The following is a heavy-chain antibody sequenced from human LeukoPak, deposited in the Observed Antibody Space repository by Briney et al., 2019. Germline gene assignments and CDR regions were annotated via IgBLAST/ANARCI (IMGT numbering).Heavy chain of an antibody. D-gene: IGHD2-2*02. J-gene: IGHJ6*02. CDR1: GYTFTSYG. V-gene: IGHV1-18*01. CDR3: ARYYCSSTSCYRGSYGMDV. CDR2: ISAYNGNT. Sequence: ASVKVSCKASGYTFTSYGISWVRQAPGQGLEWMGWISAYNGNTNYAQKLQGRVTMTTDTSTSTAYMELRSLRSDDTAVYYCARYYCSSTSCYRGSYGMDVWGQGTTVTVSS.